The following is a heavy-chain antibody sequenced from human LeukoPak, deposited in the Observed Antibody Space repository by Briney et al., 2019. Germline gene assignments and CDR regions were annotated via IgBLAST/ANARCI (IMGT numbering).Heavy chain of an antibody. D-gene: IGHD3-9*01. J-gene: IGHJ6*02. Sequence: SVKVSCKASGGTLSSYAISWVRQAPGQGLEWMGRIIPILGIANYAQKFQGRVTITADKSTSTAYMELSSLRSEDTAVYYCARGFSEDYDILTGPDYYYGMDVWGQGTTVTVSS. CDR1: GGTLSSYA. CDR2: IIPILGIA. CDR3: ARGFSEDYDILTGPDYYYGMDV. V-gene: IGHV1-69*04.